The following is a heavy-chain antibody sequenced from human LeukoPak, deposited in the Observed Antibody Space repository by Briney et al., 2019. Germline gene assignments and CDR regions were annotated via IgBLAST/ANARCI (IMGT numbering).Heavy chain of an antibody. Sequence: GESLKISCKGSGYSFTSYWIGWVRQMPGKGLEWMGIIYPGDSDTGYSPSFQGQVTISADKSISTAYLQWSSLKASDTAMYYCARVEWFGELRLAWFDPWGQGTLVTVSS. D-gene: IGHD3-10*01. CDR2: IYPGDSDT. CDR1: GYSFTSYW. V-gene: IGHV5-51*01. J-gene: IGHJ5*02. CDR3: ARVEWFGELRLAWFDP.